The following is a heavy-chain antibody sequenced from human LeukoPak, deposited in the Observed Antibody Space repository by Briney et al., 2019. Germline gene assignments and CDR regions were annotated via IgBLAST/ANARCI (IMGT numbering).Heavy chain of an antibody. J-gene: IGHJ4*02. CDR3: AREYSRGRFDY. CDR2: TYYRSKWYN. CDR1: GDSVSSNSAA. D-gene: IGHD5-18*01. Sequence: SQTLSLTCGTSGDSVSSNSAAWNWIRQSPSGGLEWLGRTYYRSKWYNNYAVSVKSRITINPDSSKNQVSLQLNSVTPEDTAMYYCAREYSRGRFDYWGQGTLVTVSS. V-gene: IGHV6-1*01.